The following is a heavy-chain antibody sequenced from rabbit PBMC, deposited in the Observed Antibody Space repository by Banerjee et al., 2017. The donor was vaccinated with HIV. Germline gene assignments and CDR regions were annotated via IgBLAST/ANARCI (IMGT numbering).Heavy chain of an antibody. V-gene: IGHV1S45*01. J-gene: IGHJ3*01. Sequence: QEQLVESGGGLVKPEGSLKLSCTASGFSFSNKAVMCWVRQAPGKGLEWIACINAVTGKAVYASWAKGRFTFSKTSSTTVTLQMTDLTAADTATYFCARNNVGAPGYGHAIALWGQGTLVTVS. CDR1: GFSFSNKAV. CDR2: INAVTGKA. CDR3: ARNNVGAPGYGHAIAL. D-gene: IGHD6-1*01.